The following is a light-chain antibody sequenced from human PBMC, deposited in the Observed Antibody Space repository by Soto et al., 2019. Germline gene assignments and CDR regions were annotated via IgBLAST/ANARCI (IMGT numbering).Light chain of an antibody. V-gene: IGKV3-20*01. CDR3: QQYDSSPKT. CDR2: GAS. CDR1: QSVSSSY. Sequence: VLSQSPGTLSLSPGERATLFCRASQSVSSSYLAWYQQKPGQAPRLLIYGASSRATGIPDRFSGSGSGTDFTLTISRLEPEDFAVYYCQQYDSSPKTFGQGTKVDI. J-gene: IGKJ1*01.